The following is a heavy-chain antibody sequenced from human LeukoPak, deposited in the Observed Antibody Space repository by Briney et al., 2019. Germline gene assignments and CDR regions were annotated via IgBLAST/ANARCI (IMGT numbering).Heavy chain of an antibody. J-gene: IGHJ4*01. Sequence: SETLSLTCTVSGGSISSYYWTWIRQPPGKGLEWIGYMYYSGITNYNPSLKSRVTISADTSKNQFSLHLSSVTAADTAVYYCARKKYTATWASPLDHWGPGTLVTVPS. D-gene: IGHD6-6*01. CDR2: MYYSGIT. V-gene: IGHV4-59*08. CDR1: GGSISSYY. CDR3: ARKKYTATWASPLDH.